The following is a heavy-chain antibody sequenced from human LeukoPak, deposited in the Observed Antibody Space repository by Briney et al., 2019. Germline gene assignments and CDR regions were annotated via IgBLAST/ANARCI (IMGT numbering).Heavy chain of an antibody. V-gene: IGHV3-7*01. CDR1: GFTFSSYW. CDR3: ARGDSSRLTSHYFQH. J-gene: IGHJ1*01. D-gene: IGHD6-13*01. Sequence: SGGSLRLSCAASGFTFSSYWMSWVRQAPGKGLEWVANIKQDGSEEYYVDSVKGRFTISRDNAKNSQYLQMNGLRVEDTAVYYCARGDSSRLTSHYFQHWGQGTLVIVSS. CDR2: IKQDGSEE.